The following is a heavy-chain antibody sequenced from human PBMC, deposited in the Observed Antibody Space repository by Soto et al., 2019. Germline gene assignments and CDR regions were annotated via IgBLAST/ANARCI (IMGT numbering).Heavy chain of an antibody. Sequence: SETLSLTCTVSGGSISSSSYYWGWIRQPPGKGLEWIGSIYYSGSTYYNPSLKSRVTISVDTSKNQFSLKLSSVTAADTAVYYCARHDEAIWDILTGYYDYFDYWGQGTLVNVSS. V-gene: IGHV4-39*01. CDR3: ARHDEAIWDILTGYYDYFDY. D-gene: IGHD3-9*01. J-gene: IGHJ4*02. CDR1: GGSISSSSYY. CDR2: IYYSGST.